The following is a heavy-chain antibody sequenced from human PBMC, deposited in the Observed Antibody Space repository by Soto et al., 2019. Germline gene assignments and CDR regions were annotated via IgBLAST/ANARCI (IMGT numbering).Heavy chain of an antibody. J-gene: IGHJ5*02. CDR1: GGSISSGDYS. V-gene: IGHV4-30-4*01. Sequence: PSETLSLTCTVSGGSISSGDYSWSWVRQSPGKGLEWSGHIYNSGITYYNPSLTSRVVISIDTSRNHFSLRLNSLTAADRAVYFCARGVTVFGLVSRFWFDPWGQGTVVTVSS. CDR2: IYNSGIT. CDR3: ARGVTVFGLVSRFWFDP. D-gene: IGHD3-3*01.